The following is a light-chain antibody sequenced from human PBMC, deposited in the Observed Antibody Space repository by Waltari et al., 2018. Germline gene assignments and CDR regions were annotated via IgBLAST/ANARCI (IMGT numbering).Light chain of an antibody. CDR3: QSADSSGTYYV. J-gene: IGLJ1*01. CDR2: KEE. Sequence: SYELTQSPSQSVSPGQTATITCSGDALPTEYVYWYQQKPGQAPLLIIYKEEERTPGIPERCAGSSAGTTATLTISGVQAEDEADYYRQSADSSGTYYVFAAGTKVTVL. CDR1: ALPTEY. V-gene: IGLV3-25*03.